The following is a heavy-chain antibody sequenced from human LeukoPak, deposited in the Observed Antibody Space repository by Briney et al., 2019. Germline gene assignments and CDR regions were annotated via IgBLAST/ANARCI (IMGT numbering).Heavy chain of an antibody. CDR1: GFTFNTYT. J-gene: IGHJ4*02. D-gene: IGHD3-10*01. Sequence: GGSLRLSCAASGFTFNTYTMNWVRQAPGKGLEWVSSITGSSSYIYYADSVKGRFTISRDNAKNSLYLQMNSLRAEDTAVYYCAKDHGYGSDPLYYFDYWGQGTLVTVSS. CDR3: AKDHGYGSDPLYYFDY. CDR2: ITGSSSYI. V-gene: IGHV3-21*01.